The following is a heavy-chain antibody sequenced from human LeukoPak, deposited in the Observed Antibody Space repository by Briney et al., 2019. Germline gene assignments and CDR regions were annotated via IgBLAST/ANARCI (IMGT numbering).Heavy chain of an antibody. V-gene: IGHV4-61*02. D-gene: IGHD3-10*01. CDR1: GGSISTSNYY. CDR3: ARAITSDDAFDI. J-gene: IGHJ3*02. Sequence: SETLSLTCTVSGGSISTSNYYWAWIRQPAGKGLEWIGRIYTSGSTNYNPSLKSRVTMSVDTSKNQFSLKLSSVTAADTAVYYCARAITSDDAFDIWGQGTMVTVSS. CDR2: IYTSGST.